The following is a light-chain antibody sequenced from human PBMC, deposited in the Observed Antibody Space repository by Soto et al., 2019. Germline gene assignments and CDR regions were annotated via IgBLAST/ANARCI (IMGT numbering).Light chain of an antibody. Sequence: EIVLTQSPGTLSLSPGERATLSCRASQSVSSSYLAWYQQKPGQAPRLLIYGASSRATGIPDRFSGSGSGTDFTLTSSSLEPEDFAVYYCQQYGSSPMYTFGQGTKLEIK. CDR1: QSVSSSY. CDR3: QQYGSSPMYT. V-gene: IGKV3-20*01. CDR2: GAS. J-gene: IGKJ2*01.